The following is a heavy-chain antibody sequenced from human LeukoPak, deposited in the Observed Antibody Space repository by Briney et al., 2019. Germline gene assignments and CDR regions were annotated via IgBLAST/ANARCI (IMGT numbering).Heavy chain of an antibody. J-gene: IGHJ4*02. D-gene: IGHD1-26*01. CDR1: GESFSGYY. CDR2: INHRGST. V-gene: IGHV4-34*01. CDR3: ARGQFWRGSEIRV. Sequence: SETLSLTCRVDGESFSGYYWIWIRQPPGEGLEWIGEINHRGSTNYNPSLKSRVTLSVDTSNRQFSLNVTSMTAADTAMYYCARGQFWRGSEIRVWGQGTLVTVSS.